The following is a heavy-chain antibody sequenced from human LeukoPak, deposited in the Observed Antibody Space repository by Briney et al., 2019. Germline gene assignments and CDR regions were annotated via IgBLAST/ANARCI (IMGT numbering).Heavy chain of an antibody. CDR1: GGSFSGYY. V-gene: IGHV4-34*01. D-gene: IGHD3-16*01. CDR3: ARTYWGYFDY. J-gene: IGHJ4*02. Sequence: PSETLSLTCAVYGGSFSGYYWSWIRQPPGKGLEWIGEINHSGSTNYNPSLKSQVTVSVDTSKNQFSLKLSSVTAADTAVYYCARTYWGYFDYWGQGTLVTVSS. CDR2: INHSGST.